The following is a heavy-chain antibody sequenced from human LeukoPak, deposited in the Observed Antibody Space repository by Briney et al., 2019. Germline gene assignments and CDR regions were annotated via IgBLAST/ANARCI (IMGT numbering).Heavy chain of an antibody. CDR2: ISYDGSNK. V-gene: IGHV3-30*03. J-gene: IGHJ4*02. Sequence: GGSLRLSCAASGFTFSSYWMSWVRQAPGKGLEWAAVISYDGSNKYYADSVKGRFTISRDNSTNTLYLQMNSLRAEDTAVYCCARDLLVRGVIRYYFDYWGQGTLVTVSS. CDR1: GFTFSSYW. CDR3: ARDLLVRGVIRYYFDY. D-gene: IGHD3-10*01.